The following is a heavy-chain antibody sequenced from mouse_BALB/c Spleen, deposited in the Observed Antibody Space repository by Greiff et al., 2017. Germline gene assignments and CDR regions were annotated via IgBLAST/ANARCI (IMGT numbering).Heavy chain of an antibody. V-gene: IGHV1-54*01. CDR2: INPGSGGT. Sequence: VQLQQSGAELVRPGTSVKVSCKASGYAFTNYLIEWVKQTPGQGLEWIGVINPGSGGTNYNEKVKGKVTLTADKSSSTAYMQLSSLTTDDATVYFCARFGYSGYFDDWGAGTTVTVSS. J-gene: IGHJ1*01. D-gene: IGHD2-3*01. CDR3: ARFGYSGYFDD. CDR1: GYAFTNYL.